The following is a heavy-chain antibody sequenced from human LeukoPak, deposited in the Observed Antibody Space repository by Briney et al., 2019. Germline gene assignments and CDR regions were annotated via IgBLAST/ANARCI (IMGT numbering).Heavy chain of an antibody. D-gene: IGHD2-15*01. CDR2: INIDGSST. V-gene: IGHV3-74*01. J-gene: IGHJ4*02. Sequence: GGSLRLTCGPSGFTFRSYWMHWVRQAPGKGLVWVSHINIDGSSTTYADAVKGRFTISRDNAKDTLYLQMNSLRAEDTAVYYCARDKGWHDYFDYWGQGTLVTVSS. CDR3: ARDKGWHDYFDY. CDR1: GFTFRSYW.